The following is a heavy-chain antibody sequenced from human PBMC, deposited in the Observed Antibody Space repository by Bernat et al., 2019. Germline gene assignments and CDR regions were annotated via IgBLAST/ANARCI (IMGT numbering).Heavy chain of an antibody. CDR2: IKHDGSEI. D-gene: IGHD3-16*02. CDR1: AFTFGNYF. J-gene: IGHJ4*02. CDR3: AVSLGDLSPGGY. Sequence: EVQLVESGGGLVQPGGSLRLSCRASAFTFGNYFMNWVRQAPGKGLEWVANIKHDGSEIYYVDSVRGRFTISRDNAENSLYLQMNSLRAEDTALYYCAVSLGDLSPGGYWGQGTLVTVSS. V-gene: IGHV3-7*01.